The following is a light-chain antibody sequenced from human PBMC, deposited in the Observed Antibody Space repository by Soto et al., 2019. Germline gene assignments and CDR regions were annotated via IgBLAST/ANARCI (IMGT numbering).Light chain of an antibody. J-gene: IGKJ1*01. CDR1: QGISTY. CDR3: QHLSGYPRT. Sequence: IQLTQSPSSLSASEGDRVTITCRASQGISTYLAWYQQKPGKAPNLLIYPASTLQSGVPLRFSGSGSGTDFTLTISSLQPEDFATYFCQHLSGYPRTFGQGTKVDIK. CDR2: PAS. V-gene: IGKV1-9*01.